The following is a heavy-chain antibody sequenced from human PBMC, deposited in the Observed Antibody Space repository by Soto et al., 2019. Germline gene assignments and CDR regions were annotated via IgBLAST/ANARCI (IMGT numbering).Heavy chain of an antibody. CDR2: IYYIGST. J-gene: IGHJ4*02. V-gene: IGHV4-39*01. D-gene: IGHD3-22*01. CDR1: GDSITKISSRGDY. Sequence: QVQLQESGPGLVKPSETLSLSCTVSGDSITKISSRGDYWGWIRQAPGKGLEWIGSIYYIGSTFYNPSLKSRLTMSVDTSKNEFSLKLSSVTAADTAVYYCARHPRDVEDSSGYFDYWGRGTLVTVSS. CDR3: ARHPRDVEDSSGYFDY.